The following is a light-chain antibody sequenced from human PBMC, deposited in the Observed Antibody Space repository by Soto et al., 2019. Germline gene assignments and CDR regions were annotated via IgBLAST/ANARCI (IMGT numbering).Light chain of an antibody. Sequence: DIRLTQSPSFLSASVGDRVTFTCRASQVISNFLAWYQQKPGEAPKLLIYAASTLQSGVPSRFSGSGYCTELTLTISSLQPDDSEAYYFQQLNSYPLTFGEGTKVEIK. V-gene: IGKV1-9*01. CDR2: AAS. J-gene: IGKJ4*01. CDR3: QQLNSYPLT. CDR1: QVISNF.